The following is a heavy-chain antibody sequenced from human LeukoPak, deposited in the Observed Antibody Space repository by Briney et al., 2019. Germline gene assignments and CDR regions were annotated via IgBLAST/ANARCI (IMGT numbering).Heavy chain of an antibody. CDR2: INRGVGNTGTY. J-gene: IGHJ3*02. V-gene: IGHV3-23*01. CDR3: LTVVETTIAASDI. CDR1: GFTLSAYD. Sequence: GGSLRLSCSASGFTLSAYDMSWVRQAPGKGLECVSTINRGVGNTGTYYYADSVKGRFTISRDNSKKTLYLQMNRLRVEDTAVYYCLTVVETTIAASDIWGQGTMVTVSS. D-gene: IGHD1-26*01.